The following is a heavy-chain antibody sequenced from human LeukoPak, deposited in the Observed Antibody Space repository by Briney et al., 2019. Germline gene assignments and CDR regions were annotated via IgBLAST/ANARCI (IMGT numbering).Heavy chain of an antibody. J-gene: IGHJ4*02. CDR2: IYSTGST. V-gene: IGHV3-53*01. CDR1: GFTVSSNY. Sequence: GGSLSPSCAASGFTVSSNYMSWVRQPPGKGLEWVSVIYSTGSTYYAASVKGRFTISRDNSKSTLYLQMNSLRGEDTAVHYCARGSSSGFELDYWGQGSLVCVSS. D-gene: IGHD6-19*01. CDR3: ARGSSSGFELDY.